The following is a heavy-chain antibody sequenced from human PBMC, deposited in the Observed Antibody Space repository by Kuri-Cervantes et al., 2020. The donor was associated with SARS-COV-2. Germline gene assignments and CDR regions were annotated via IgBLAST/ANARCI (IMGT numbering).Heavy chain of an antibody. CDR3: ARVSPDINNFTDTAMDTPYYFDY. D-gene: IGHD5-18*01. CDR2: ISAYNGNT. CDR1: VYTFTSYG. J-gene: IGHJ4*02. Sequence: SVNVSCKAPVYTFTSYGISWVRQAPGQGLEWMGWISAYNGNTKYAQKLQGRVTMTTDTSTSTAYMELRSLRSDETAVYYCARVSPDINNFTDTAMDTPYYFDYWGQGTLVTVSS. V-gene: IGHV1-18*01.